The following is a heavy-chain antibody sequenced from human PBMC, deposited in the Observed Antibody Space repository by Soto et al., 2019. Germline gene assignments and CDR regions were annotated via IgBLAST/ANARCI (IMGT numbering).Heavy chain of an antibody. V-gene: IGHV3-48*03. CDR3: ARNLGGATYGMDV. CDR1: GFTFSSYE. Sequence: GGSLRLSCAASGFTFSSYEMNWVRQAPGKGLEWVSYISSSGSTIYYADSVKGRFTISRDNAKNSLYLQMNSLRAEDTAVYYCARNLGGATYGMDVWGQGSTVTVSS. J-gene: IGHJ6*02. D-gene: IGHD1-26*01. CDR2: ISSSGSTI.